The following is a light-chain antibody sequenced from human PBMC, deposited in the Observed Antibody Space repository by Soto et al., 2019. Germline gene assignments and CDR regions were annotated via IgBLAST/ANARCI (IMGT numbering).Light chain of an antibody. CDR3: QQSSTTPRT. J-gene: IGKJ1*01. CDR2: KAS. V-gene: IGKV1-5*03. CDR1: QTISSW. Sequence: DIQMTQSPSTLSGSVGDRVTITCRASQTISSWLAWYQQKPGKAPKLLIYKASTLQSGVPSRFSGSGSGTDFRLTITSLQPEDIATYYCQQSSTTPRTFGQGTNVDFK.